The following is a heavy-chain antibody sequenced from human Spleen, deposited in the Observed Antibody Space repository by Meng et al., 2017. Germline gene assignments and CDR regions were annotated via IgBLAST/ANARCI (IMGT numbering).Heavy chain of an antibody. Sequence: QPQLQESGPGLVKPSETLSLTCSVSGDSISSNDSYWGWIRQSPGKGLEWIGSIGHSGFTYYTPSLESRVTVSVDTSRSQFSLELTSVTAADTAVYYCVRSRAWVRTGFDPWGQGTLVTVSS. CDR3: VRSRAWVRTGFDP. J-gene: IGHJ5*02. D-gene: IGHD1/OR15-1a*01. CDR1: GDSISSNDSY. CDR2: IGHSGFT. V-gene: IGHV4-39*01.